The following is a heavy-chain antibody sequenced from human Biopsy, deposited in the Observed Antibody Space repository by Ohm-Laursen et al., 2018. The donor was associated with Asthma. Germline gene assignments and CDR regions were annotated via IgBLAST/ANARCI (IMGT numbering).Heavy chain of an antibody. V-gene: IGHV1-18*01. CDR3: ARAVDYSHYYGIDV. D-gene: IGHD3-10*01. Sequence: AASVKVSCKTSGYTFNGAGITWVRQAPGQGLEWMGWISVYNGNTKVAQKLQDRVTMITDTSTSTAYMELRSLRSDDTAVYFCARAVDYSHYYGIDVWGQGTTVTVS. CDR2: ISVYNGNT. J-gene: IGHJ6*02. CDR1: GYTFNGAG.